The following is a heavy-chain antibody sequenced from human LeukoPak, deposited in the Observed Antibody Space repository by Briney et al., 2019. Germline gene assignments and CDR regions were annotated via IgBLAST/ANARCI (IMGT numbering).Heavy chain of an antibody. CDR1: GFTFSSYA. J-gene: IGHJ4*02. Sequence: PGGSLRLSCAASGFTFSSYAMSWVRQAPGKGLEWVSAMSGSDSATHYADSVKDRFIISRDNSKNTLFLQMNSLRAEDTAIYYCVKAKTAVVVPTAPRTYYFDFWGQGTLVTVSS. CDR2: MSGSDSAT. CDR3: VKAKTAVVVPTAPRTYYFDF. D-gene: IGHD2-15*01. V-gene: IGHV3-23*01.